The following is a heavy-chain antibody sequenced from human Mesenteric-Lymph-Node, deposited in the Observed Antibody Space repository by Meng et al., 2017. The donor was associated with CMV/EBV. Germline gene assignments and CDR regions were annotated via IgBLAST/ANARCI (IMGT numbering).Heavy chain of an antibody. CDR3: ARGGGAFYYHGMDV. D-gene: IGHD3-16*01. CDR1: GFTFSSYW. CDR2: ISSDGTIT. Sequence: GGSLRLSCAVSGFTFSSYWMHWVRQAPGKGLVWVSCISSDGTITKYADSVKGRFTISRDDAKNTLFLHVNSLRAEDTAVYYCARGGGAFYYHGMDVWGQGTTVTVSS. J-gene: IGHJ6*02. V-gene: IGHV3-74*03.